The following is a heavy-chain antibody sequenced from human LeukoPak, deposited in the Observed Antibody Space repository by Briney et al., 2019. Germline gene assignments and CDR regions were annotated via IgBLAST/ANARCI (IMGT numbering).Heavy chain of an antibody. D-gene: IGHD6-19*01. J-gene: IGHJ4*02. V-gene: IGHV3-33*07. CDR1: GFIFRNYG. CDR3: ARDSRGGWSGYFDL. Sequence: GGSLRLSCAASGFIFRNYGMYWVRQAPGKGLEWVAVIWHDGSAEFYADSVKGRFSISRDDSKNTVYLQMNSLRVEDTALYYCARDSRGGWSGYFDLWGQGILVTVSS. CDR2: IWHDGSAE.